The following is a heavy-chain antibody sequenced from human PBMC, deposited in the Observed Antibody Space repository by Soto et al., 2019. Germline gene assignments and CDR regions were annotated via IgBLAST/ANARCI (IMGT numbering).Heavy chain of an antibody. CDR1: GFTFINYA. CDR2: ISDTGGDS. V-gene: IGHV3-23*01. D-gene: IGHD1-1*01. CDR3: VRDLDRSATMPCLGL. J-gene: IGHJ4*02. Sequence: GGSLRLSCEASGFTFINYAISWVRQSPGKGLEWVSRISDTGGDSYYADSMDGRFTVSRDNAKNTLYLQINSLRSEDTAIYYCVRDLDRSATMPCLGLWGQGALVTVSS.